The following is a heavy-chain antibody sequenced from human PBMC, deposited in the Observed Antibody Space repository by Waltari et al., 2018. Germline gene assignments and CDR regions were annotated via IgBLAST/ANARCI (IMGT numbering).Heavy chain of an antibody. V-gene: IGHV3-21*02. CDR1: GFIFSSWG. J-gene: IGHJ4*02. CDR3: TRDVYGSGGDYFEP. CDR2: ISRGSTYI. D-gene: IGHD6-19*01. Sequence: QLEESGGGLVKSGGSLRLSCSASGFIFSSWGMNWVRQAPGKGREVIAAISRGSTYILYADAVRGRFTIARDDAKDSLYLKADSLRAEDTGVYYCTRDVYGSGGDYFEPWGQGTLVTVSS.